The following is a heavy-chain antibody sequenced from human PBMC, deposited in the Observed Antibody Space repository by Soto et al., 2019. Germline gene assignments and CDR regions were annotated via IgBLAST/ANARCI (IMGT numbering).Heavy chain of an antibody. J-gene: IGHJ4*02. Sequence: QVQLVESGGGLVKPGGSLRLSCGVSGFTFGDYYMAWIRQAPGKGLEWISYISSSGGTFYYSDSVKGRFTISRDNAKNSLYLQMNSLRAEDTAVYYCARDPLISGSGWDHWGQGTLVTVSS. CDR2: ISSSGGTF. CDR1: GFTFGDYY. D-gene: IGHD6-19*01. CDR3: ARDPLISGSGWDH. V-gene: IGHV3-11*01.